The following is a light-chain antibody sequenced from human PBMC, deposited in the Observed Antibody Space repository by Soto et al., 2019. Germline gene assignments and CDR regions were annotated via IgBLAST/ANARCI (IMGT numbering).Light chain of an antibody. CDR3: RQYGGVPYT. CDR1: ESISRDY. CDR2: GAS. V-gene: IGKV3-20*01. J-gene: IGKJ2*01. Sequence: EIVLTQSPGTLSLSPGQRATLSCRASESISRDYLAWYQQRLGQALRLLIYGASSGATGIPDRFSGSGSGTDFTLTISRLKPEDFAIYYCRQYGGVPYTFGQGTKLEI.